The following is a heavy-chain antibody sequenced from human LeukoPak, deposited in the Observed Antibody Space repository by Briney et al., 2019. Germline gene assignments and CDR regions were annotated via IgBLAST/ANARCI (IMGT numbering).Heavy chain of an antibody. Sequence: GGSLRLSCTASGFTFSGAWMTWVRQAPGKGLEWVANIREDGTEKNYVDSVKGRFTISRDNAKNSLYLQMNSLRAEDTAVYYCASYSSGWYISFDYWGQGTLVTVSS. CDR2: IREDGTEK. CDR1: GFTFSGAW. V-gene: IGHV3-7*01. D-gene: IGHD6-19*01. J-gene: IGHJ4*02. CDR3: ASYSSGWYISFDY.